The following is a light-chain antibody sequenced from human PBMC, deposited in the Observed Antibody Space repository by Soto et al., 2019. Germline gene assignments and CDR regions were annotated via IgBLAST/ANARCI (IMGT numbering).Light chain of an antibody. V-gene: IGLV2-8*01. J-gene: IGLJ1*01. Sequence: QSALTQPRSVSGSPGQSVTISCTGTSSDVGGYNFVSWFQQHPGKAPKLIIYEVSQRPSGVPDRFSGSKSGNTASLTVSGLRTEDEADYYCSAYAGSNNFVFGSGTKVTVL. CDR2: EVS. CDR3: SAYAGSNNFV. CDR1: SSDVGGYNF.